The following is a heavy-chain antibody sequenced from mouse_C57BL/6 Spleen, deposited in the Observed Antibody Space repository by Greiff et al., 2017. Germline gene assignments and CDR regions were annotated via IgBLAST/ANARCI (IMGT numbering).Heavy chain of an antibody. Sequence: VKLQQPGTELVKPGASVKLSCKASGYTFTSYWMHWVKQRPGQGLEWIGNINPSNGGTNYNEKFKSKATLTVDKSSSTAYMQLSSLTSEDSAVYYCARGDYDYDLYYFDYWGQGTTLTVSS. V-gene: IGHV1-53*01. J-gene: IGHJ2*01. CDR3: ARGDYDYDLYYFDY. D-gene: IGHD2-4*01. CDR2: INPSNGGT. CDR1: GYTFTSYW.